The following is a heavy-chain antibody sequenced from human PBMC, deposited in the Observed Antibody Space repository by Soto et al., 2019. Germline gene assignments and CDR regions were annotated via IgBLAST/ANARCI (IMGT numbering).Heavy chain of an antibody. CDR3: ARNYYYDSSGYPIDY. V-gene: IGHV3-30-3*01. Sequence: QPVGSLRLSCAASGFSLSDCIMHWVSQAPGKALEWVALISSDGSNKYYADSVKGRFTISRDNSKNTLYLQMDGLGAEDTAVYYCARNYYYDSSGYPIDYWGQGTLVTVSS. CDR2: ISSDGSNK. J-gene: IGHJ4*02. CDR1: GFSLSDCI. D-gene: IGHD3-22*01.